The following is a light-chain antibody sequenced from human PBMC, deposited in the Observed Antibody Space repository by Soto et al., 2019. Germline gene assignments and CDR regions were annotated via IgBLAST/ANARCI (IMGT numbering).Light chain of an antibody. CDR1: SSDVGGYDY. J-gene: IGLJ1*01. V-gene: IGLV2-14*01. CDR2: DVN. CDR3: SSYTGSSTFV. Sequence: QSALTQPASVSGSPGQLITISCTGTSSDVGGYDYVSWYQQLPGKAPKLLIYDVNNRPSGVSHRFSGSKSGNTASLTISGLQAEDEADYYCSSYTGSSTFVFGTGTKLTVL.